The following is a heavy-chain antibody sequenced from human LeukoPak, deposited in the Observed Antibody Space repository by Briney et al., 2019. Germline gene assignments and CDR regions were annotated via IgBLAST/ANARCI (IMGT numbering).Heavy chain of an antibody. CDR2: ISYDGSNK. D-gene: IGHD3-3*01. J-gene: IGHJ4*02. Sequence: GGSLRLSCEASGFSFNTLGMHWGRQAPGKGLEWVGVISYDGSNKYYGDSVKGRFTISRDNSKNTLYLQMNSLRAEDTAVYYCARPTIFGVVIQSPFDYWGQGTLVTVSS. CDR1: GFSFNTLG. V-gene: IGHV3-30*03. CDR3: ARPTIFGVVIQSPFDY.